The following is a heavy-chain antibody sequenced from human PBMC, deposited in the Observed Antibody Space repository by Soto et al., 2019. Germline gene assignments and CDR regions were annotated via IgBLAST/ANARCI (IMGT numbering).Heavy chain of an antibody. J-gene: IGHJ4*02. V-gene: IGHV4-59*01. Sequence: SETLSLTCTVSGGSMSSNYWSWIRQSPAKGLEWIGFVYYGGTNYNPSFESRVTMSVDTPKKQFSLELSDVTAADTAVYYCVSYRGAFYFDHWGQGTQVTVSS. CDR2: VYYGGT. CDR1: GGSMSSNY. CDR3: VSYRGAFYFDH. D-gene: IGHD4-4*01.